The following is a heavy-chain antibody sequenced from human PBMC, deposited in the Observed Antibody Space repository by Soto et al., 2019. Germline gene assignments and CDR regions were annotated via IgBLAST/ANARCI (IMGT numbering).Heavy chain of an antibody. J-gene: IGHJ2*01. CDR3: ARDSELIGRSYWYFDL. V-gene: IGHV4-4*07. CDR2: IYTSGST. D-gene: IGHD1-26*01. Sequence: QVQIQESGPGMVKPSETLSLMCSVTGVSISSYYWSWIRQPAGKGLEWIGRIYTSGSTNYNPSLKNRVTMSVHTSNNQVFLKLNSLTAADTAVYYCARDSELIGRSYWYFDLWGRGTLVTVSS. CDR1: GVSISSYY.